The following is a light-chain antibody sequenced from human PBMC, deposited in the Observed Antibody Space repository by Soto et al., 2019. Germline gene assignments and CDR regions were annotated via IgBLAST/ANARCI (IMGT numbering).Light chain of an antibody. CDR1: QDISNH. V-gene: IGKV1-6*01. CDR3: LQDYNYPWT. Sequence: AIQMTQSPSSLSASVGDRVTITCRASQDISNHLGWYQEKPGQAPKLLIYAASNLQSGVPSRFSGSGSGTDFTLTIRSLQPEDFATYYCLQDYNYPWTFGQGTKVEI. J-gene: IGKJ1*01. CDR2: AAS.